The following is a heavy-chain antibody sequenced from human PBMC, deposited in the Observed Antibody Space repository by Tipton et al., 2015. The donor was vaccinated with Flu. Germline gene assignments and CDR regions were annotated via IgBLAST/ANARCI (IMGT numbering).Heavy chain of an antibody. J-gene: IGHJ5*01. D-gene: IGHD4-11*01. Sequence: SGDSIRNDYFWAWIRQPPGKGLEWIGQISRSGSTYYNSSLQSRVTLSVDSSRNQFSLKVRSVTASDTAIYYCARRDYSNYVSEPKNWFDSWGQGTLVTVSS. V-gene: IGHV4-38-2*01. CDR1: GDSIRNDYF. CDR2: ISRSGST. CDR3: ARRDYSNYVSEPKNWFDS.